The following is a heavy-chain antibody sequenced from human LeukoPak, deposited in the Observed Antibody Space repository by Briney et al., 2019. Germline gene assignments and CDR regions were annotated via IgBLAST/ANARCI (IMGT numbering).Heavy chain of an antibody. CDR1: GGTFSSYA. J-gene: IGHJ4*02. CDR2: IIPIFGTA. CDR3: ARLVGATYEFDY. V-gene: IGHV1-69*06. Sequence: GASVKVSCKASGGTFSSYAISWVRQAPGQGLEWMGGIIPIFGTANYAQKFQGRVTITADKSTSTAYMELSSLRSEDTAVYYCARLVGATYEFDYWGQGTLVTVSS. D-gene: IGHD1-26*01.